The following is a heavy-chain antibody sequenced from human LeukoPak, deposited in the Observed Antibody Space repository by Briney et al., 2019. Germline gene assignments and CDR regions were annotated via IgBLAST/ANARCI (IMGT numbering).Heavy chain of an antibody. CDR3: ARVLSGWYYFDY. V-gene: IGHV3-11*01. CDR1: GFTFSDYY. D-gene: IGHD6-13*01. J-gene: IGHJ4*02. Sequence: GGALRLSFAASGFTFSDYYMCWIRQAQAKGLEWVSYISSSGSTIYYADSVKGRFTISRDNDKNSLYLQMNRLRAEDTAVYYCARVLSGWYYFDYWGQGTLVTVSS. CDR2: ISSSGSTI.